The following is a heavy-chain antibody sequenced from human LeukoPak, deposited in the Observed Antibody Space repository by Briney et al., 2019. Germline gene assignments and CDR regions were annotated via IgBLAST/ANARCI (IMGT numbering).Heavy chain of an antibody. J-gene: IGHJ5*02. CDR1: GYTFTGYY. CDR2: INPNSGGT. D-gene: IGHD1-26*01. Sequence: GASVKVSCKASGYTFTGYYMHWVRQAPGQGLAWMGWINPNSGGTNYAQKFQGRVTMTRDTSISTAYMELSRLRSDDTAVYYCARDILGGTDPGYNWFDPWGQGTLVTVSS. V-gene: IGHV1-2*02. CDR3: ARDILGGTDPGYNWFDP.